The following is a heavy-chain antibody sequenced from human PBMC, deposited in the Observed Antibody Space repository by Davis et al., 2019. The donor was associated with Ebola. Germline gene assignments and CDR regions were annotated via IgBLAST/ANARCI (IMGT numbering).Heavy chain of an antibody. J-gene: IGHJ6*02. CDR1: GFTFSSYW. D-gene: IGHD6-19*01. V-gene: IGHV3-7*03. CDR2: IKQDGSEK. CDR3: ARELRGSSGWYAYYYYGMDV. Sequence: GESLKISCAASGFTFSSYWMSWVRQAPGKGLEWVANIKQDGSEKYYVDSVKGRFTISRDNAKNSLYLQMNSLRAEDTAVYYCARELRGSSGWYAYYYYGMDVWGQGTTVTVSS.